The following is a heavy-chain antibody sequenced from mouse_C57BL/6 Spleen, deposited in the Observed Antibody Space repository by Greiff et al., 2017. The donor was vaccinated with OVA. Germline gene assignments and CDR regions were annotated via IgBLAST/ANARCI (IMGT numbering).Heavy chain of an antibody. D-gene: IGHD2-4*01. V-gene: IGHV5-6*01. CDR1: GFTFSSYG. CDR2: ISSGGSYT. CDR3: ARPNYDYEAWFAY. J-gene: IGHJ3*01. Sequence: EVQGVESGGDLVKPGGSLKLSCAASGFTFSSYGMSWVRQTPDKRLEWVATISSGGSYTYYPDSVKGRFTISRDNAKNTLYLQMSSLKSEDTAMYYCARPNYDYEAWFAYWGQGTLVTVSA.